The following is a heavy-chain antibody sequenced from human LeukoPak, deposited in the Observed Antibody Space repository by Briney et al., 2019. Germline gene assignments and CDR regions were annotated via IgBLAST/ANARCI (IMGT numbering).Heavy chain of an antibody. CDR3: ARVYCSGGSCLDAFDI. D-gene: IGHD2-15*01. Sequence: GASVKVSCKASGGTFSSYAISWVRQAPGQGLEWMGWISAYSGHTYYARNLQGRVTMTTHTSTSTAYMELRSLRSDDTAVYYCARVYCSGGSCLDAFDIWGQGTMVTVSS. J-gene: IGHJ3*02. V-gene: IGHV1-18*01. CDR1: GGTFSSYA. CDR2: ISAYSGHT.